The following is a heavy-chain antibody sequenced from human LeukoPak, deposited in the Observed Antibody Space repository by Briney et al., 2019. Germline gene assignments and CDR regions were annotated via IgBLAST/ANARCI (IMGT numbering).Heavy chain of an antibody. CDR1: GGSISSGDYY. Sequence: SQTLSLTCTVSGGSISSGDYYWSWIRQPPGKGLEWIGYIYYSGSTYYNPSLKSRVTISVDTSKNQFSLELSSATAADTAVYYCARKGLRLGELSVFDYWGQGTLVTVSS. CDR2: IYYSGST. D-gene: IGHD3-16*02. V-gene: IGHV4-30-4*01. J-gene: IGHJ4*02. CDR3: ARKGLRLGELSVFDY.